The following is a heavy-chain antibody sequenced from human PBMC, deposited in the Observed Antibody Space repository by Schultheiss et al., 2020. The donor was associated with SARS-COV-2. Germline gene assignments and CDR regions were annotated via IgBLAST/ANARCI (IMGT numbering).Heavy chain of an antibody. D-gene: IGHD3-22*01. CDR2: ISGSGGST. V-gene: IGHV3-23*01. CDR1: GFTFSSYA. J-gene: IGHJ4*02. Sequence: GGSLRLSCAASGFTFSSYAMSWVRQAPGKGLEWVSAISGSGGSTYYADSVKGRFTISRDNAKNSLYLQMNSLRAEDTAVYYCARAYYYDSSGVYWGQGTLVTVSS. CDR3: ARAYYYDSSGVY.